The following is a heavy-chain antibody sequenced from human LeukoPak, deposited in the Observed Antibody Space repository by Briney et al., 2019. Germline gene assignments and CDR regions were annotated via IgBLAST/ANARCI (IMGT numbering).Heavy chain of an antibody. CDR2: IYTSGST. Sequence: PSETLSLTCTVSGGSISSYYWNWIRQPAGKGLEWIGRIYTSGSTNYNPSLKSRVTMSVDTSKNQFSLKLSSVTAADTAVYYCARGHYDFWSGPESYYYYYMDVWGKGTTVTVSS. CDR1: GGSISSYY. V-gene: IGHV4-4*07. J-gene: IGHJ6*03. D-gene: IGHD3-3*01. CDR3: ARGHYDFWSGPESYYYYYMDV.